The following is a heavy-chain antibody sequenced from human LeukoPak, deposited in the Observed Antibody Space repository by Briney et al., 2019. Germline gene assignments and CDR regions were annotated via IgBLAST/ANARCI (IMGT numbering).Heavy chain of an antibody. J-gene: IGHJ4*02. CDR3: ARGGGTYGFLFDY. CDR1: GFTFSDYY. Sequence: GGSLRLSCAASGFTFSDYYMSWIRQAPGKGLEWISYISSSYGYTDYADSVKGRFTISRDNAKSPLYLHLNSLRAEDTAVYYCARGGGTYGFLFDYWGQGTLVTVSS. D-gene: IGHD3-10*01. CDR2: ISSSYGYT. V-gene: IGHV3-11*05.